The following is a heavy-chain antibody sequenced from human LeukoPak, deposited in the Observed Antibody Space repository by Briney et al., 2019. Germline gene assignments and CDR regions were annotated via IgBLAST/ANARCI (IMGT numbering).Heavy chain of an antibody. CDR2: INPNSGGT. D-gene: IGHD6-19*01. J-gene: IGHJ4*02. V-gene: IGHV1-2*02. Sequence: GASVKVSCKACGYTFTGYYMHWVRQAPGQGLEWMGWINPNSGGTNYAQKFQGRVTMTRDTSISTAYMELSRLRSDDTAVYYCARDGGDSSGWYERFDYWGQGTLVTVSS. CDR1: GYTFTGYY. CDR3: ARDGGDSSGWYERFDY.